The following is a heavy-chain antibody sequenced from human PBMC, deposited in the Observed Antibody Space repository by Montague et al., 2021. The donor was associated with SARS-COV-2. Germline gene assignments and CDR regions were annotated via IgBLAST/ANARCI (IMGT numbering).Heavy chain of an antibody. CDR2: INHSGST. D-gene: IGHD1-7*01. J-gene: IGHJ6*02. Sequence: ETLSLTCAVYGGSFSGYYWSWIRQPPGKGREWIGEINHSGSTNYNPSLKSRVTISVDTSKNQFSLKLSSVTAADTAVYYCARGRTGTTFYYYYYYGVDVWGQGTTVTVSS. V-gene: IGHV4-34*01. CDR3: ARGRTGTTFYYYYYYGVDV. CDR1: GGSFSGYY.